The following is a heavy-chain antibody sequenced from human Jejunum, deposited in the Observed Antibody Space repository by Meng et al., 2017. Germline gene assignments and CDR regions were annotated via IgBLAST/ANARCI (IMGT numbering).Heavy chain of an antibody. CDR3: ATSRWLGS. V-gene: IGHV3-9*01. Sequence: SLKISCGDSGFTFDDYAMHWVRQAPGKGLQCVLGIDQDCAYVDSVKGRFTISRDNTKNSVYMQMNGLRADDTGVFYCATSRWLGSWGQGTLVTVSS. CDR1: GFTFDDYA. CDR2: IDQDCA. D-gene: IGHD6-19*01. J-gene: IGHJ4*02.